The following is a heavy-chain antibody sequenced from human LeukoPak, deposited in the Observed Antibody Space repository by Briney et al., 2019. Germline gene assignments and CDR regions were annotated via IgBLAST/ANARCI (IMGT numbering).Heavy chain of an antibody. CDR1: GYTLTELS. CDR3: ARESSSWPLVDWYFDL. V-gene: IGHV1-69*04. J-gene: IGHJ2*01. CDR2: IIPILGIA. Sequence: GASVKVSCKVSGYTLTELSMHWVRQATGQGLEWMGRIIPILGIANYAQKFQGRVTITADKSTSTAYMELSSLRSEDTAVYYCARESSSWPLVDWYFDLWGRGTLVTVSS. D-gene: IGHD6-13*01.